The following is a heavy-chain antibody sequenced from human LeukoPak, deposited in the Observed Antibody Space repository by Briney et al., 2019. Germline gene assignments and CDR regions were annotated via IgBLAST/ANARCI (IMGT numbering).Heavy chain of an antibody. CDR2: INQDGTEK. CDR1: GFTFTTYW. D-gene: IGHD3-10*01. J-gene: IGHJ6*03. CDR3: ARGLISQYYYGSGSYAIRDDYYYYMDV. Sequence: GGSLRLSCAASGFTFTTYWMSWVRQAPGKGLEWVANINQDGTEKYYVDSVKGRFTVSRDNAKNSLSLQMNSLRAEDTAVYYCARGLISQYYYGSGSYAIRDDYYYYMDVWGKGTTVTISS. V-gene: IGHV3-7*01.